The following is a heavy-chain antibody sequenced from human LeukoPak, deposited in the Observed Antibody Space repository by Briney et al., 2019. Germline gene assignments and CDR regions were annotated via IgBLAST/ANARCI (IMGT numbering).Heavy chain of an antibody. CDR2: IYPGDSDT. Sequence: GESLKISCKGSEYRFTNYWIAWVRQMPGKGLEWMGIIYPGDSDTRYSPSFQGQVTISADKSISTAYLQWSSLKASDTAMYYCATALKWELRRAFDTWGQGTMVTVSS. CDR3: ATALKWELRRAFDT. CDR1: EYRFTNYW. J-gene: IGHJ3*02. V-gene: IGHV5-51*01. D-gene: IGHD1-26*01.